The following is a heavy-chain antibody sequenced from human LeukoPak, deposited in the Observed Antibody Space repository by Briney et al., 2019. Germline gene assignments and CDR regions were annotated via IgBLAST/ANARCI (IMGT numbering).Heavy chain of an antibody. V-gene: IGHV3-30*18. CDR1: GFTFSTYG. CDR2: ISYDGSDM. D-gene: IGHD6-13*01. J-gene: IGHJ4*02. Sequence: GRSLRLSCVASGFTFSTYGMHWVRQAPGKGLEWVALISYDGSDMFYADSVKGRFTIFRDNSKNTLYLQMNSLRTDDTAVYYCAKGGHSSWYVDFWGQGTLVTVSS. CDR3: AKGGHSSWYVDF.